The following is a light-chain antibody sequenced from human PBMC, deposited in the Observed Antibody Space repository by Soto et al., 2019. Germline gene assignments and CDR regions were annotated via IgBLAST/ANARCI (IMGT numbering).Light chain of an antibody. CDR3: QQYNSWPQT. CDR2: AAS. Sequence: EKVMTQSPVTLSVSPGERATLSCRASQTVDTNLAWFQQKPGQAPTLLIYAASTRATGIPARFSGSGSGTDFTLTISSLQSEDFAVYYCQQYNSWPQTFGQGTKLEIK. J-gene: IGKJ2*01. CDR1: QTVDTN. V-gene: IGKV3-15*01.